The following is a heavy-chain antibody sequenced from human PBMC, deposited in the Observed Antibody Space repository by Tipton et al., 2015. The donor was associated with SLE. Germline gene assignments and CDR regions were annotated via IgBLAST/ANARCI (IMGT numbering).Heavy chain of an antibody. J-gene: IGHJ4*02. CDR1: GFTFSSYS. V-gene: IGHV3-48*01. Sequence: PLRLSCAASGFTFSSYSMNWVRQAPGKGLEWVSYISSSSSTIYYADSVKGRFTISRDNSKNTLYLQMNSLRAEDTAVYYCANLARGSAIIGLWGQGTLVTVSS. D-gene: IGHD3-10*01. CDR2: ISSSSSTI. CDR3: ANLARGSAIIGL.